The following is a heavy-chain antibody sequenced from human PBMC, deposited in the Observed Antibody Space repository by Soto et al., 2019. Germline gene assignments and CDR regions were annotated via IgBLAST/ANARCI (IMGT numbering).Heavy chain of an antibody. CDR2: INPNSGGT. Sequence: ASVKVSCKASGYTFTGYYMHWVRQAPGQGLEWMGWINPNSGGTNYAQKFQGWVTMTRDTSISTAYMELSRLRSDDTAVYYCARVRGAAGTPDYYYYGMDVWGQGTTVTVSS. D-gene: IGHD6-13*01. CDR1: GYTFTGYY. V-gene: IGHV1-2*04. J-gene: IGHJ6*02. CDR3: ARVRGAAGTPDYYYYGMDV.